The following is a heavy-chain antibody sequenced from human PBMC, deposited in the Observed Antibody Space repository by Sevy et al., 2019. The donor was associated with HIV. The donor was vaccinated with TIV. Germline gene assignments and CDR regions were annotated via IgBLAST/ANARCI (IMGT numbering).Heavy chain of an antibody. CDR3: ARERLHPGGYYGIDV. CDR2: MDTEEYVR. Sequence: GGSLRLSCVASDFSVSSDWMIWVRQVPGKGLEWVSHMDTEEYVRYYADSVRGRFSISRDSAKNTVYLQMNSLRAEDTGLYYCARERLHPGGYYGIDVWGQGTTVTVSS. D-gene: IGHD4-4*01. V-gene: IGHV3-74*01. J-gene: IGHJ6*02. CDR1: DFSVSSDW.